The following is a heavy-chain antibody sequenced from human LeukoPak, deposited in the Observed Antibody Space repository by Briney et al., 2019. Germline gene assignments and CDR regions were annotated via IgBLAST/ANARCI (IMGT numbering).Heavy chain of an antibody. Sequence: GGSLRLSCAASGFTFSNYALSWVRQAPGKGLEWVGRIKSKTDGGTTDYAAPVKGRFTISRDDSKNTLYLQMNSLKTEDTAVYYCTTDMLAYYDSSGYVDYWGQGTLVTVSS. J-gene: IGHJ4*02. V-gene: IGHV3-15*01. CDR3: TTDMLAYYDSSGYVDY. CDR2: IKSKTDGGTT. CDR1: GFTFSNYA. D-gene: IGHD3-22*01.